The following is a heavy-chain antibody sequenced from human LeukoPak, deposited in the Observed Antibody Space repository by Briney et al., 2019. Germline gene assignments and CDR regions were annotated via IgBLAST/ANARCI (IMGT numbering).Heavy chain of an antibody. CDR3: ARESAAARPGDY. V-gene: IGHV1-8*02. D-gene: IGHD6-6*01. CDR1: GYTFTSYD. CDR2: MNPNSGNT. Sequence: ASVKVSCKASGYTFTSYDINWVRQATGQGLEWMGWMNPNSGNTGYAQKFQGRVTMTRDMSTSTVYMELSSLRSEDTAVYYCARESAAARPGDYWGQGTLVTVSS. J-gene: IGHJ4*02.